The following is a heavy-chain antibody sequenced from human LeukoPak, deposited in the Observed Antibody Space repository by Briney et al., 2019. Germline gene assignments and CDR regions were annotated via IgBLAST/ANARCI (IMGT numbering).Heavy chain of an antibody. CDR3: ARGHYYYDSSGYYDPTDAFDI. V-gene: IGHV1-69*05. Sequence: SVKVSCKASGGTFSSYAISWVRQAPGQGLEWMGRIIPIFGTANYAQKFQGRVTITTDESTSTAYMELSSLRPEDTAVYYCARGHYYYDSSGYYDPTDAFDIWGQGTMVTVSS. D-gene: IGHD3-22*01. CDR1: GGTFSSYA. CDR2: IIPIFGTA. J-gene: IGHJ3*02.